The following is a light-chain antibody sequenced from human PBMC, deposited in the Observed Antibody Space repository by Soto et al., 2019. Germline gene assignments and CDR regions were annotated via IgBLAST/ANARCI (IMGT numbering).Light chain of an antibody. CDR1: QSLLHSNGYNY. V-gene: IGKV2-28*01. CDR2: LGS. Sequence: DIVMTQSPLSLPVTPGEPASISCRSSQSLLHSNGYNYLDWYLQKPGQSPQLLIYLGSNRASGVPDRFSGSGSGRDFTLKFSRVEAEDVGVYYCMHALQTPWTFGQGTKVEIK. CDR3: MHALQTPWT. J-gene: IGKJ1*01.